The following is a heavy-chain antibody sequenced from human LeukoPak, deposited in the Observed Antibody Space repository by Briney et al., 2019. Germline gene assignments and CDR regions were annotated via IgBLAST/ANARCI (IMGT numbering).Heavy chain of an antibody. V-gene: IGHV1-8*01. Sequence: ASVKVSCKASGYTFTSYDINWVRQATGQGLEWMGWMNPNSGNTGYAQKFQGRVTMTRNTSISTAYMELSSLRSEDTAVYYCARSIRYCSSTSCYLFRMDVWGQGTTVTVSS. D-gene: IGHD2-2*01. CDR2: MNPNSGNT. CDR3: ARSIRYCSSTSCYLFRMDV. J-gene: IGHJ6*02. CDR1: GYTFTSYD.